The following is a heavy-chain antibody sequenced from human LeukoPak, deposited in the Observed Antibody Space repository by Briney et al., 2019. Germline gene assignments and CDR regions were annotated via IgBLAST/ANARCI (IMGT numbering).Heavy chain of an antibody. CDR3: TREGRDTFDI. V-gene: IGHV6-1*01. Sequence: SQTLSLTCAISGDSVSNNIAAWTWIRQSPSRGLEWLGRTYYRSKWYNTYAVSLRGRITVTPDTSKNQFSLQLSSVTPEDTAVYYCTREGRDTFDIWGQGTVVTVSS. J-gene: IGHJ3*02. CDR2: TYYRSKWYN. CDR1: GDSVSNNIAA.